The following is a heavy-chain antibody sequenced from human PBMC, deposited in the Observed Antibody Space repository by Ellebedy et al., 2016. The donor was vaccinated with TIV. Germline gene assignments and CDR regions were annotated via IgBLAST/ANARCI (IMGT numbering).Heavy chain of an antibody. Sequence: AASVKVSCKASGGTFSSYPISWVRQAPGQGLEWMGRIIPILGIANYAQNFQGRVTLTTDTSTSTAYMELRSLTSDDTAVYFCARVSAVTAHFDHWGQGSLVIVSS. D-gene: IGHD2-21*02. V-gene: IGHV1-69*04. J-gene: IGHJ4*02. CDR2: IIPILGIA. CDR1: GGTFSSYP. CDR3: ARVSAVTAHFDH.